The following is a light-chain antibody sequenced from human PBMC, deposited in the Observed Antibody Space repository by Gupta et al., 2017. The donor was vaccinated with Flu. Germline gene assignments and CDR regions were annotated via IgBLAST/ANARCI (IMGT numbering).Light chain of an antibody. V-gene: IGKV3-20*01. CDR1: QSVSSRY. CDR2: GAS. J-gene: IGKJ2*01. CDR3: QQYGSSPPYT. Sequence: EIVLTQSPGTLSLSPGERATLSCRASQSVSSRYLAWYQQKPGQAPRLLIYGASSRDTGIPDRFSGSGYGTDFTLTISRREPEDFAVYYCQQYGSSPPYTFGQGTKLEIK.